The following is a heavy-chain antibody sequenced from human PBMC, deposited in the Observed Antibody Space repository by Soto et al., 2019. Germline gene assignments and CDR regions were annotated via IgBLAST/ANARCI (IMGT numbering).Heavy chain of an antibody. D-gene: IGHD4-17*01. V-gene: IGHV4-4*02. CDR2: IYRSGST. CDR1: GGSISSSNW. CDR3: AREPSMTTHGGMDV. J-gene: IGHJ6*02. Sequence: PSETLSLTCAVSGGSISSSNWWSWVRQPPGKGLEWIGEIYRSGSTNYNPSLKSRVTISVDKSKNQFSLKLSSVPAADTAVYYCAREPSMTTHGGMDVWGQGTTVTVSS.